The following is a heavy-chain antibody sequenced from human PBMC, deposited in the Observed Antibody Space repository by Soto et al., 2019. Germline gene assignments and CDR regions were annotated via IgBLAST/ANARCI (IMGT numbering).Heavy chain of an antibody. CDR3: TTGGDPSKTGY. Sequence: SETLSLTCTVSGGSISSSSYYWGWIRQPPGKGLEWIGTIYYSGTTYYNPSLKSRVIISLDTSKNDFSLRLSSVTAADTAVYDCTTGGDPSKTGYWGQGTLVPVSS. V-gene: IGHV4-39*02. CDR1: GGSISSSSYY. CDR2: IYYSGTT. D-gene: IGHD1-1*01. J-gene: IGHJ4*02.